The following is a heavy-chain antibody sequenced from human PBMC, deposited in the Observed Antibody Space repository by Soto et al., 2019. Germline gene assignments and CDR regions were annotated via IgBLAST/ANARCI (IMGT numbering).Heavy chain of an antibody. Sequence: LRLSCAASGFIFTSYAINWVRQAPGKGLEWVSYISSSGTIIYYADSVKGRFTISRDNAKNSLYLQMNSLRAEDTAVYYCASFSRMTDGYYWGQGTLVTVSS. CDR3: ASFSRMTDGYY. D-gene: IGHD4-17*01. CDR1: GFIFTSYA. V-gene: IGHV3-48*01. J-gene: IGHJ4*02. CDR2: ISSSGTII.